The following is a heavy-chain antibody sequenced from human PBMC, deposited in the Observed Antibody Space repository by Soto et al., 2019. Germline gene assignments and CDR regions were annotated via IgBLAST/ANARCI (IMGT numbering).Heavy chain of an antibody. CDR2: ISSSSSTI. CDR3: AGDCGYDDV. D-gene: IGHD3-22*01. Sequence: PGGSLRLSCAASGFTLISYSMNWVSQAPGKGLEGVSYISSSSSTISYAESVKGRFTISRDNAKNSLYLQMNSLRDEDTGVYYCAGDCGYDDVWGQGTTVTVSS. V-gene: IGHV3-48*02. CDR1: GFTLISYS. J-gene: IGHJ6*02.